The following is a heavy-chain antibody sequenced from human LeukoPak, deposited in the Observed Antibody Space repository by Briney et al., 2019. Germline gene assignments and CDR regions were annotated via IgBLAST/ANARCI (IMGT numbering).Heavy chain of an antibody. D-gene: IGHD2-2*01. V-gene: IGHV3-33*01. CDR2: IWYDGSNK. Sequence: GRSLRLSCAASGFTFSSYGMHWVRQAPGKGLEWVAVIWYDGSNKYYADSVKGRFTISRDNSKNTLYLQMNSLRAEDTAVYYCAHDPTGCSSTSCYDWGQGTLVTVAS. CDR1: GFTFSSYG. CDR3: AHDPTGCSSTSCYD. J-gene: IGHJ4*02.